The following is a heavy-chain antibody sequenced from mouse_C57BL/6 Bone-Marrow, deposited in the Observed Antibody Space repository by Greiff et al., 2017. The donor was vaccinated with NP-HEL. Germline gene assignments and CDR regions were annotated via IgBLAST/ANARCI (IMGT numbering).Heavy chain of an antibody. Sequence: QVQLQQSGAELVRPGTSVKVSCKASGYAFTNYLIEWVKQRPGQGLEWIGVINPGSGGTKYNEKFKGKATLTADKSSSTAYMQLSSLTSEDSAVYFCARVYYYGRGYFDVWGTGTTVTVSS. CDR3: ARVYYYGRGYFDV. J-gene: IGHJ1*03. CDR2: INPGSGGT. D-gene: IGHD1-1*01. V-gene: IGHV1-54*01. CDR1: GYAFTNYL.